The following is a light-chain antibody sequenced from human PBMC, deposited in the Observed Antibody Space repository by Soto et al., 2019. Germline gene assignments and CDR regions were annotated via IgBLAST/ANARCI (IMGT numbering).Light chain of an antibody. CDR2: LGS. V-gene: IGKV2-28*01. CDR1: QSLLHSNGYNY. J-gene: IGKJ3*01. CDR3: MQALQTLLFT. Sequence: DIVMTQSPLSLPVTPGEPASISCRSSQSLLHSNGYNYLDWYLQKPGQSPQLLIYLGSNRASGVPDRVSGSGSGTDFTLKISRVEAEDVGVYYCMQALQTLLFTFGPGTKVDIK.